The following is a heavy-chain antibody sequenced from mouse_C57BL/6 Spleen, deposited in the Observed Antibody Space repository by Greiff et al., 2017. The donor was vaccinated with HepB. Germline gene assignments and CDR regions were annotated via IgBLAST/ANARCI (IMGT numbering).Heavy chain of an antibody. V-gene: IGHV1-26*01. CDR2: INPNNGGT. J-gene: IGHJ2*01. D-gene: IGHD1-1*01. CDR3: ARSYGSSLFDY. CDR1: GCTFTDYY. Sequence: EVQLQQSGPELVKPGASVKISCKASGCTFTDYYMNWVKQSHGKSLEWIGDINPNNGGTSYNQKFKGKATLTVDKSSSTAYMELRSLTSEDSAVYYCARSYGSSLFDYWGQGTTLTVSS.